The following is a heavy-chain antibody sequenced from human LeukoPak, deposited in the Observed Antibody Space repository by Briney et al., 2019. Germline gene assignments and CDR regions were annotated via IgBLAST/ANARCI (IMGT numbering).Heavy chain of an antibody. CDR3: ARLGYDSVWGSYRPAEYLQH. CDR1: GGSISSYY. CDR2: IYYSGST. Sequence: SETLSLTCTVSGGSISSYYWSWIRQPPGKGLEWIGYIYYSGSTNYNPSLKSRVTISVDTSKNQFSLKLSSVTAADTAVYYCARLGYDSVWGSYRPAEYLQHWGQGTLVTVSS. J-gene: IGHJ1*01. D-gene: IGHD3-16*02. V-gene: IGHV4-59*01.